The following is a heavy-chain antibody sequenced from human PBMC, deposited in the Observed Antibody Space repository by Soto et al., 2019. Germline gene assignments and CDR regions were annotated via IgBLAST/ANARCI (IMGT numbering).Heavy chain of an antibody. D-gene: IGHD6-13*01. CDR3: ARVAAAGRYYYYGMDV. CDR2: IIPIFGTA. CDR1: GGTFSSYA. V-gene: IGHV1-69*13. Sequence: ASVKVSCKASGGTFSSYAISWVRQAPGQGLEWMGGIIPIFGTANYAQKFQGRVTITADESTSTAYMELSSLRSEDTAVYYCARVAAAGRYYYYGMDVWGQGTTVTVSS. J-gene: IGHJ6*02.